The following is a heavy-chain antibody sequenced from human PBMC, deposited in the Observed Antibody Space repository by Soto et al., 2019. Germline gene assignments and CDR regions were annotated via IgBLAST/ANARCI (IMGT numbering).Heavy chain of an antibody. V-gene: IGHV1-69*02. J-gene: IGHJ4*02. CDR3: ARASSDSGTYSDY. Sequence: QVQLVHSGAEVKKPGSSVKVSCEASGGTFSRNTFSWVRQVPGQGLEWMGRIVPILGMTNYAQKFQGRVTIIADKPTSTAYMELSSLRPEDTAVYYCARASSDSGTYSDYWGQGTLVTVSS. CDR2: IVPILGMT. D-gene: IGHD3-10*01. CDR1: GGTFSRNT.